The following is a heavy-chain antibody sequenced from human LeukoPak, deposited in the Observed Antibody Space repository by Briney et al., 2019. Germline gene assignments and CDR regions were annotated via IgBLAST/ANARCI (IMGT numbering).Heavy chain of an antibody. D-gene: IGHD3-22*01. V-gene: IGHV4-34*01. J-gene: IGHJ4*02. CDR2: INHSGST. CDR3: ARGPYYYDSSGWNY. Sequence: PSETLSLTCAVYGGSFSGYYWSWIRQPPGEGLEWIGEINHSGSTNYNPSLKSRVTISVDTSKNQFSLKLSSVTAADTAVYYCARGPYYYDSSGWNYWGQGTLVTVSS. CDR1: GGSFSGYY.